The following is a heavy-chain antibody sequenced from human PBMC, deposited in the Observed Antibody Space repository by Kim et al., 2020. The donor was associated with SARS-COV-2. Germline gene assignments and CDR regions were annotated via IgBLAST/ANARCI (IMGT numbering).Heavy chain of an antibody. J-gene: IGHJ6*02. CDR3: SRDDQYYYSMDV. V-gene: IGHV1-46*01. Sequence: TYAQKCQGRVTMTRDTPTSTVYMELSSLRSEDTAVYYCSRDDQYYYSMDVWGQGTTVTVSS.